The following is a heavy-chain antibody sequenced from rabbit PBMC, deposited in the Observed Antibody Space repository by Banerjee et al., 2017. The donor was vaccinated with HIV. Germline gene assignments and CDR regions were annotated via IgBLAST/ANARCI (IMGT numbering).Heavy chain of an antibody. D-gene: IGHD1-1*01. Sequence: QEQLEESGRDLAKPEGSLTLTCTASGFSFSSSYWKCWVRQAPGKGLEWIACIYTGSSGSTYYASWAKGRFTITSNTNQNTVTLQMTSLTAADTATYFCARDDSGDGSKLWGPGTLVTVS. CDR2: IYTGSSGST. CDR3: ARDDSGDGSKL. J-gene: IGHJ4*01. CDR1: GFSFSSSYW. V-gene: IGHV1S45*01.